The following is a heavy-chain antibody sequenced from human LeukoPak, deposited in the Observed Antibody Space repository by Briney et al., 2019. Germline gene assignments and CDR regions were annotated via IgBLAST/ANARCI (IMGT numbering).Heavy chain of an antibody. CDR2: ISSSSSYI. V-gene: IGHV3-21*01. CDR3: ARVAKKRGYSYGYWFDY. J-gene: IGHJ4*02. CDR1: GFTFSSYS. D-gene: IGHD5-18*01. Sequence: GGSLRLSCAASGFTFSSYSMNWVRQAPGKGLEWVSSISSSSSYIYYADSVKGRFTISRDNAKNSLYLQMNSLRAEDTAVYYCARVAKKRGYSYGYWFDYWGQGTLVTVSS.